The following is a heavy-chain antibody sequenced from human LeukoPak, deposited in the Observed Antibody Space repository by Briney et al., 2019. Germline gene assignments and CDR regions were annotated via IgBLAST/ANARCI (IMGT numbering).Heavy chain of an antibody. J-gene: IGHJ5*02. CDR3: ARPNGDYYNWFDP. D-gene: IGHD4-17*01. CDR1: GYPFTGYY. CDR2: INPNSGDT. Sequence: RASVKVSCKASGYPFTGYYIHWVRQAPGQGLEWMGWINPNSGDTNYAQKFQDRVTLTRDTSISTAYMEVTNLRSDDTAVYYCARPNGDYYNWFDPWGQGTLVTVSS. V-gene: IGHV1-2*02.